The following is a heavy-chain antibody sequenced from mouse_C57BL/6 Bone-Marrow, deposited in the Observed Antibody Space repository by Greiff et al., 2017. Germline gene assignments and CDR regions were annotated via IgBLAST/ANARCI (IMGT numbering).Heavy chain of an antibody. J-gene: IGHJ2*01. Sequence: EVQLKESGGDLVKPGGSLKLSCAASGFTFSSYGMSWVRQTPDKRLEWVATISSGGSYTYYPDSVKGRFTIARDNAKNTLYLQKSSLKAEDTAMXYCARQDYFDDWGQGTTLTVSS. CDR3: ARQDYFDD. V-gene: IGHV5-6*01. CDR2: ISSGGSYT. CDR1: GFTFSSYG.